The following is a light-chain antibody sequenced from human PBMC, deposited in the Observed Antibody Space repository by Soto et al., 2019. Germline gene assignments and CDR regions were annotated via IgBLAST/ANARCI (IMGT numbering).Light chain of an antibody. V-gene: IGLV2-8*01. CDR3: SSYAGSHNWAV. J-gene: IGLJ3*02. CDR1: SSDVGGYNY. CDR2: EDT. Sequence: QSALTQPPSASGSPGQSVTISCTGTSSDVGGYNYVSWYQQHPGKAPKLIIYEDTKRPSGVPDRFTGSKSGNTASLTVSGLQAEDEADYYCSSYAGSHNWAVFGGGTKLTVL.